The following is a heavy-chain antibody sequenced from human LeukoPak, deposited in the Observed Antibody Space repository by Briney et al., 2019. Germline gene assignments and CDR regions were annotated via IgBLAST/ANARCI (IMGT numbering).Heavy chain of an antibody. Sequence: SETLSLTCAVYGGSFSGYYWSWIRQPPGKGLEWIGEINHSGSTNYNPSLKSRVTISVDTSKNQFSLKLSSATAADTAVYYCARASYCSSTSCYLRKTYYMDVWGKGTTVTVSS. D-gene: IGHD2-2*01. CDR3: ARASYCSSTSCYLRKTYYMDV. CDR1: GGSFSGYY. V-gene: IGHV4-34*01. CDR2: INHSGST. J-gene: IGHJ6*03.